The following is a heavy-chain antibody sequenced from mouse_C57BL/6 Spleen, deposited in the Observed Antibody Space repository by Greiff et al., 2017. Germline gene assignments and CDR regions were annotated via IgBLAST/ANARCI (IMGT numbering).Heavy chain of an antibody. V-gene: IGHV5-12*01. CDR1: GFTFSDYY. D-gene: IGHD3-2*02. CDR3: ARLDSSGYWFAY. CDR2: ISNGGGST. J-gene: IGHJ3*01. Sequence: KLMESGGGLVQPGGSLKLSCAASGFTFSDYYMYWVRQTPEKRLEWVAYISNGGGSTYYPDTVKGRFTISRDNAKNTLYLQMSRLKSEDTAMYYCARLDSSGYWFAYWGQGTLVTVSA.